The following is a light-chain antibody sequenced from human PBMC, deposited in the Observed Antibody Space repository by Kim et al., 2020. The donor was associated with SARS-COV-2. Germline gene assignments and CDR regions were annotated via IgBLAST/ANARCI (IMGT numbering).Light chain of an antibody. CDR1: KSNVGNNP. J-gene: IGLJ3*02. CDR2: GDG. Sequence: QSVLTQTPSASGTTGQRVTISCSGSKSNVGNNPVNRYQQFPGTAPKLLIYGDGQRTSGVFDRFSGSKSGTPASLSIGGLHSEDEADYYCAAWDGSLNVWVFGGVTQLTVL. CDR3: AAWDGSLNVWV. V-gene: IGLV1-44*01.